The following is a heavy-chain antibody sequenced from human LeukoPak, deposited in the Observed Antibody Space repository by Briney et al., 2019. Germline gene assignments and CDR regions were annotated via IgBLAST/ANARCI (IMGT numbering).Heavy chain of an antibody. D-gene: IGHD4-17*01. J-gene: IGHJ4*02. CDR2: IYYSGST. CDR3: ARSQAYGIFDY. V-gene: IGHV4-39*01. CDR1: GGSISSSTYY. Sequence: SETLSLTCTVSGGSISSSTYYWGWIRQPPGQGLEWIGSIYYSGSTYYNPSLKSRVTISVDTSKNQFSLKLSSVTAADTAVYYCARSQAYGIFDYWGQGTMVTVSS.